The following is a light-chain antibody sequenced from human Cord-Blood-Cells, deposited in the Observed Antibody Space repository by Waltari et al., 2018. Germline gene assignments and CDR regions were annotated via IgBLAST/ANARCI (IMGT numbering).Light chain of an antibody. Sequence: QSALPQPASVSGSPGQSITIPCPGTSSDVGRYNLVPWYQQHPGKAPKLMIYEGSKRPSGVSNRFSGSKSGNTASLTISGLQVEDEADYYCCSYAGSSTWVFGGGTKLTVL. CDR2: EGS. CDR1: SSDVGRYNL. V-gene: IGLV2-23*01. CDR3: CSYAGSSTWV. J-gene: IGLJ3*02.